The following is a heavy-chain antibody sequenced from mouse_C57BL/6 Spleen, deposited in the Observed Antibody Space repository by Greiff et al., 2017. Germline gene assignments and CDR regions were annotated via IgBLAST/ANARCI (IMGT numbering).Heavy chain of an antibody. CDR3: ASSRQLTPMDY. J-gene: IGHJ4*01. D-gene: IGHD3-2*02. V-gene: IGHV5-12*01. CDR1: GFTFSDYY. CDR2: ISNGGGST. Sequence: EVKLVESGGGLVQPGGSLKLSCAASGFTFSDYYMYWVRQTPEKRLEWVAYISNGGGSTYYPDTVKGRFTISRDNAKNTLYLQMSRLKSEDTAMYYCASSRQLTPMDYWGQGTSVTVSS.